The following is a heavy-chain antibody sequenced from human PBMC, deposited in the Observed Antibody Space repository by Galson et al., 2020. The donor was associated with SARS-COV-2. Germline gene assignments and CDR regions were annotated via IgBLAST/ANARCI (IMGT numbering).Heavy chain of an antibody. CDR2: INAGNGNT. J-gene: IGHJ3*02. D-gene: IGHD6-6*01. Sequence: ASVKVSCKASGYTFTSYAMHWVRQAPGQRLEWMGWINAGNGNTKYSQKFQGRVTITRDTSASTAYMELSSLRSEDTAVYYCARDLPWSIAARPGAFDIWGQGTMVTVSS. CDR3: ARDLPWSIAARPGAFDI. V-gene: IGHV1-3*01. CDR1: GYTFTSYA.